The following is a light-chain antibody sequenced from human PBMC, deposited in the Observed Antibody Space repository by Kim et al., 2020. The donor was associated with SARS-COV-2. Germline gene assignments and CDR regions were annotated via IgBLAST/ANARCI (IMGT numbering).Light chain of an antibody. CDR2: GNS. V-gene: IGLV1-40*01. CDR1: SSNIGAGYD. Sequence: VTMACTGRSSNIGAGYDVHWYQQLPGTAPKLLIYGNSTRPSGVPDRFSGSKSGTSASLAITGLQAEDEADYYCQSYDSSLSGYVVFGGGTQLTVL. J-gene: IGLJ2*01. CDR3: QSYDSSLSGYVV.